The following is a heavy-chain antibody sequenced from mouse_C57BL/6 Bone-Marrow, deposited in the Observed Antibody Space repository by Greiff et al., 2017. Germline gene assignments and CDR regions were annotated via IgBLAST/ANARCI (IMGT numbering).Heavy chain of an antibody. CDR1: GFTFSDYG. D-gene: IGHD1-1*01. Sequence: EVKVVESGGGLVKPGGSLKLSCAASGFTFSDYGMHWVRQAPEKGLEWVAYISSGSSTIYYADTVKGRFTISRDNAKNTLFLQMTSLRSEDTAMYYCATNDYGSSWYFDVWGTGTTVTVSS. V-gene: IGHV5-17*01. J-gene: IGHJ1*03. CDR2: ISSGSSTI. CDR3: ATNDYGSSWYFDV.